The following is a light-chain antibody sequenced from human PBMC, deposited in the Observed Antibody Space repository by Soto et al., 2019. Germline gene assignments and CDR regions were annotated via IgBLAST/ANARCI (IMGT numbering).Light chain of an antibody. V-gene: IGKV1-39*01. Sequence: DIQMTQSPSSLSASVGDRDTISCRASQSISSYLNWYQQKPGKAPKLLIYAASSLQSGVPSRFSGSGSGTEFTLTISSLQPDDFATYYCQQYNSPWTFGQGTKVDIK. CDR1: QSISSY. J-gene: IGKJ1*01. CDR3: QQYNSPWT. CDR2: AAS.